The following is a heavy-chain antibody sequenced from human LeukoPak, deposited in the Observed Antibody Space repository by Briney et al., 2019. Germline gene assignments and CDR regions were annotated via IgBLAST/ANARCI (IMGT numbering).Heavy chain of an antibody. D-gene: IGHD3-10*01. CDR2: ISSNGGTT. CDR1: GLTFSDYV. Sequence: GGSLRLSCSASGLTFSDYVMYWVRQAPGKGLEYVSAISSNGGTTYYADSVKGRFTISRDNSKNTLYLQMRSLRAEDTAVYYCVNNYGSGSRYFDNWGQGTLVTVSS. CDR3: VNNYGSGSRYFDN. J-gene: IGHJ4*02. V-gene: IGHV3-64D*09.